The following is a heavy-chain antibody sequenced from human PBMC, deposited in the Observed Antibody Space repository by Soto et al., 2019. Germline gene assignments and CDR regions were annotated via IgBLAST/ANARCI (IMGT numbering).Heavy chain of an antibody. D-gene: IGHD3-3*01. CDR2: IYSGGST. J-gene: IGHJ3*02. Sequence: PGGSLRLSCAASGFTVSSNYMSWVRQAPGKGLEWVSVIYSGGSTYYADSVKGRFTISRDNSKNTLYLQMNSLRAEDTAVYYCGRALYYDFSSRYYGSTVDIWGQGTMVTVSS. V-gene: IGHV3-53*01. CDR3: GRALYYDFSSRYYGSTVDI. CDR1: GFTVSSNY.